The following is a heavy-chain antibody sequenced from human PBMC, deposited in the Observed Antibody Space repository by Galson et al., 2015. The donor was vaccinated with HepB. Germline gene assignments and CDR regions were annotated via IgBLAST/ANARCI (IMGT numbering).Heavy chain of an antibody. CDR2: INTNTGNP. Sequence: SVKVSCKASGYTFTSYAMNWVRQAPGQGLEWMGWINTNTGNPTYAQGFTGRFVFSLDTSVSTAYLQISSLKAEDTAVYYCARDGITMVQGYFDIWGQGTMVTVSS. CDR1: GYTFTSYA. V-gene: IGHV7-4-1*02. CDR3: ARDGITMVQGYFDI. J-gene: IGHJ3*02. D-gene: IGHD3-10*01.